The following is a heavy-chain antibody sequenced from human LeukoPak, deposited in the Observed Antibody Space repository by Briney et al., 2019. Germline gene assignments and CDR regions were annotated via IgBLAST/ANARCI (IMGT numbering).Heavy chain of an antibody. V-gene: IGHV1-69*13. CDR2: IIPIFGTA. CDR1: GGTFSSYA. J-gene: IGHJ4*02. D-gene: IGHD2-21*02. CDR3: ARTSSGGDWDNLDY. Sequence: ASVKVSCKASGGTFSSYAISWVRQAPGQGLEWMGGIIPIFGTASYAQKFQGRVTITADESTSTAYMELSSLRSEDTAVYYCARTSSGGDWDNLDYWGQGTLVTVSS.